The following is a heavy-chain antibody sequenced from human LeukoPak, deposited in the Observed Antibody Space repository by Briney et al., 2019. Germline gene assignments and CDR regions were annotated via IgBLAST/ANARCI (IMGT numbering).Heavy chain of an antibody. CDR2: IIPIFGTA. J-gene: IGHJ5*02. CDR3: ARGYSGSYYLLDWFDP. D-gene: IGHD1-26*01. CDR1: GGTFSSYA. V-gene: IGHV1-69*05. Sequence: SVKVSCKASGGTFSSYAISWVRQASGQGLEWMGGIIPIFGTANYAQKFQGRVTITTDESTSTAYMELSSLRSEDTAVYYCARGYSGSYYLLDWFDPWGQGTLVTVSS.